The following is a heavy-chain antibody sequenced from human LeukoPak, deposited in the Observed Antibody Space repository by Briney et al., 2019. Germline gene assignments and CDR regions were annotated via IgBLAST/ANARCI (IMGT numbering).Heavy chain of an antibody. CDR3: AKSFAQAKPDNDAFDI. Sequence: GGSLRLSCAASGFTFISYAMSWVRQAPGKGLEWVSAISGSGGSTYYADSVKGRFTISRDNSKNTLYLQMNSLRAEDTAVYYCAKSFAQAKPDNDAFDIWGQGTMVTVSS. CDR1: GFTFISYA. J-gene: IGHJ3*02. V-gene: IGHV3-23*01. CDR2: ISGSGGST.